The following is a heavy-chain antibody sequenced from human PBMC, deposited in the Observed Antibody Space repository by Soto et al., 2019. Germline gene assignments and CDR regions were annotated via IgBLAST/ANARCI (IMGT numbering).Heavy chain of an antibody. V-gene: IGHV4-31*03. CDR3: ARRQGSYYGMDV. J-gene: IGHJ6*02. Sequence: PSETLSLTCTVSGGSISSGGYYWSWIRQHPGKGLEWIGYIYYSGSTYYNLSLKSRVTISVDTSKNQFSLKLSSVTAADTAVYYCARRQGSYYGMDVWGQGTTVTVSS. CDR1: GGSISSGGYY. CDR2: IYYSGST.